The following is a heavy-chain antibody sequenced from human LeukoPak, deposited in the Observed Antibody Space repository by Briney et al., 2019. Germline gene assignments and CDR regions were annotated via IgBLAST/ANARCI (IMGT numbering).Heavy chain of an antibody. CDR2: ISYDGSNK. J-gene: IGHJ4*02. Sequence: PGRSLRLSCAASGFTFTSYGMYWVRQAPGKGLEWVAVISYDGSNKYYADSVKGRFTISRDNSKNTLYLQMNSLRAEDTAVYYCAKGVVTTVTTRSLFDCWGQGTLVTVSS. CDR1: GFTFTSYG. V-gene: IGHV3-30*18. CDR3: AKGVVTTVTTRSLFDC. D-gene: IGHD4-17*01.